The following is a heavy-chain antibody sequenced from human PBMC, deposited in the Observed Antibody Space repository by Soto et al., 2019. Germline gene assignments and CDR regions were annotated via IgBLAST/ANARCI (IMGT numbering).Heavy chain of an antibody. J-gene: IGHJ4*02. CDR1: GYTFTSYD. V-gene: IGHV1-8*01. D-gene: IGHD3-22*01. CDR3: ARGPYYYDSSGYYPRILYFDY. Sequence: ASVKVSCKASGYTFTSYDISWVRQATGQGLEWMGWMSPSIGTTGFVQKFQGRVTVTRDTSISTAYMELSSLRSEDTAVYYCARGPYYYDSSGYYPRILYFDYWGQGTLVTVSS. CDR2: MSPSIGTT.